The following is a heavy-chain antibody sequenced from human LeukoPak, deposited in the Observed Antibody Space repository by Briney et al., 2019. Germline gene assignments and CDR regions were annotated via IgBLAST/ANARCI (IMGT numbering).Heavy chain of an antibody. D-gene: IGHD4-17*01. V-gene: IGHV4-39*01. CDR2: IYYSGST. CDR1: GGSIISSSYY. J-gene: IGHJ4*02. Sequence: KPSETLSLTCTVSGGSIISSSYYWGWIRQPPGKGLEWIGSIYYSGSTYYNPSLKSRVTISVDTSKNQFSLKLSSVTAADTAVYYCASADSGYGDYGWVFDYWGQGTLVTVSS. CDR3: ASADSGYGDYGWVFDY.